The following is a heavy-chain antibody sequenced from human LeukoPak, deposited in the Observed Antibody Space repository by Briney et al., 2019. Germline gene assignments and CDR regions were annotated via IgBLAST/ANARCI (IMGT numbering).Heavy chain of an antibody. Sequence: SETLSLTCAVYGGSFSGYYWSWIRQPPGKGLEWIGEINHSGSTNYNPSLKSRVTISVDTSKNQFSLKLSSVTAADTAVYYCASTARTRGYSYGYPFYWGQGILVTVSS. J-gene: IGHJ4*02. CDR2: INHSGST. D-gene: IGHD5-18*01. CDR1: GGSFSGYY. CDR3: ASTARTRGYSYGYPFY. V-gene: IGHV4-34*01.